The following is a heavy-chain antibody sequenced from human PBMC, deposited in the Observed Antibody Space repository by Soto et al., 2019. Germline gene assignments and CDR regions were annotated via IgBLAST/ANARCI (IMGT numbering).Heavy chain of an antibody. CDR1: GFTFSSYN. CDR2: IRGSSGTT. Sequence: EVQLVESGGGLVQPGGSLRLSCAASGFTFSSYNMHWVRQAPGKALVWVSHIRGSSGTTYADSVKGRFTISIDNAETSLYLQMTSLRVEDTAVYDCARDGGDYGTHAFWGQGALVSVSS. V-gene: IGHV3-48*01. CDR3: ARDGGDYGTHAF. J-gene: IGHJ4*02. D-gene: IGHD3-16*01.